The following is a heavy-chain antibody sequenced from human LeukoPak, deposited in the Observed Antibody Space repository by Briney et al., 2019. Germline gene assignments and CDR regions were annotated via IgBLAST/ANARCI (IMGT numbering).Heavy chain of an antibody. CDR1: GSTISTSW. CDR3: AREPDNWFDP. J-gene: IGHJ5*02. V-gene: IGHV3-7*01. CDR2: IKQDGNEK. Sequence: PSGGSLRLSCAASGSTISTSWMTWVRQAPGKGLQWVANIKQDGNEKFYVDSVKGRFTISRDNAKNSLYLQMNNLRAEDTAVYYCAREPDNWFDPWGQGTLVTVSS.